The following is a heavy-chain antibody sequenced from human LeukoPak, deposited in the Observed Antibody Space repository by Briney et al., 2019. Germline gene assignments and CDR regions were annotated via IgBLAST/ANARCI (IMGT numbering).Heavy chain of an antibody. CDR1: GYTFTSYG. J-gene: IGHJ5*02. CDR2: INPNSGGT. CDR3: ARTLVRGVMFAP. Sequence: ASVKVSCKASGYTFTSYGISWVRQAPGQGLEWMGWINPNSGGTNYAQKFQGRVTMTRDTSISTAYMELSRLRSDDTAVYYCARTLVRGVMFAPWGQGTLVTVSS. D-gene: IGHD3-10*01. V-gene: IGHV1-2*02.